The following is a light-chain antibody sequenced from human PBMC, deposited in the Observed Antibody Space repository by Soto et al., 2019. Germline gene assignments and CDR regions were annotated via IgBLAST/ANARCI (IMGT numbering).Light chain of an antibody. V-gene: IGKV4-1*01. CDR1: QSVLDSSNNRNY. CDR3: PQYYRTASIT. J-gene: IGKJ5*01. Sequence: DIVMTQSPASLAVSLGERATINCKSSQSVLDSSNNRNYLAWYQQKPGQPPKLLLYWASTRESGVPGSFRGSGSGTDFTLTINSLQAEDVAVYYCPQYYRTASITFGQGTRLEIK. CDR2: WAS.